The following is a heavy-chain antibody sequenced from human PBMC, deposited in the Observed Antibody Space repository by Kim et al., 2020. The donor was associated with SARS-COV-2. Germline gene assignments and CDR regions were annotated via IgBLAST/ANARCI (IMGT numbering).Heavy chain of an antibody. D-gene: IGHD1-20*01. CDR3: GRVGVTGTDDDLDI. CDR1: GGTISSYY. Sequence: SETLSLTCTASGGTISSYYWSWIRQPPGKGLEWIGYINYSGSTNYNPSPESRGTTTAGTTKNKSFLKLISVTAADNAAYYCGRVGVTGTDDDLDIGGQGT. J-gene: IGHJ3*02. CDR2: INYSGST. V-gene: IGHV4-59*12.